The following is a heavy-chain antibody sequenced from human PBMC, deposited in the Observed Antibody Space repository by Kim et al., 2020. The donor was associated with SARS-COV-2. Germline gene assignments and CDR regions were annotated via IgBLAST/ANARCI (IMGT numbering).Heavy chain of an antibody. CDR2: ISSSGSTI. Sequence: GGSLRLSCAASGFTFSDYYMSWIRQAPGKGLEWVSYISSSGSTIYYADSVKGRFTISRDNAKNSLYLQMNSLRAEDTAVDYCARDKGSGSEIGYSYGYNWIDPLGQGNLGTLFS. CDR3: ARDKGSGSEIGYSYGYNWIDP. D-gene: IGHD5-18*01. J-gene: IGHJ5*02. CDR1: GFTFSDYY. V-gene: IGHV3-11*01.